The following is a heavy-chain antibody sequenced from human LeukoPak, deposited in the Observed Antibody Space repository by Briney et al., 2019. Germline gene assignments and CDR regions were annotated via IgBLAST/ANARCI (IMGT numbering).Heavy chain of an antibody. J-gene: IGHJ4*02. D-gene: IGHD5-24*01. CDR2: MYSGGTT. CDR3: ARDRRDGYCLGH. CDR1: GFTFSSYA. Sequence: GGSLRLSCAASGFTFSSYAMSWVRQAPGKGLEWVSVMYSGGTTYYADSVKGRFTISRDSSKNTVNLQMNSLRAEDTAVYYCARDRRDGYCLGHWGQGTLVTVSS. V-gene: IGHV3-66*01.